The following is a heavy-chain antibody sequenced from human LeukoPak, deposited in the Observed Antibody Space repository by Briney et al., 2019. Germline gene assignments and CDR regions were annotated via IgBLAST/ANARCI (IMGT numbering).Heavy chain of an antibody. D-gene: IGHD2-21*01. CDR1: GFTFSSYA. CDR2: ISGSGGNT. Sequence: QPGGSVRLSCAASGFTFSSYAMSWVRQAPGKGLEWVSGISGSGGNTYYADSVKGRFTLSRDNSKNTLYLHMNSLRAEDTAVYYCARPGGHWSSSPFDYWGQGTLVTVSS. J-gene: IGHJ4*02. V-gene: IGHV3-23*01. CDR3: ARPGGHWSSSPFDY.